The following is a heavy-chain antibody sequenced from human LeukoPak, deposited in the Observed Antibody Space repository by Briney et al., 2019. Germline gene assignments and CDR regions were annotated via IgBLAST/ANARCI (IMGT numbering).Heavy chain of an antibody. Sequence: SETLSLTCTVSGGSISSSSYYWGWIRQPPGKCLEWIGSIYYSGSTYYNPSLKSRVSISIDTSKNQFSLNLISVTAADTAVYYCARRAAGAFDYWGQGTLVTVSS. CDR1: GGSISSSSYY. V-gene: IGHV4-39*01. J-gene: IGHJ4*02. D-gene: IGHD6-13*01. CDR3: ARRAAGAFDY. CDR2: IYYSGST.